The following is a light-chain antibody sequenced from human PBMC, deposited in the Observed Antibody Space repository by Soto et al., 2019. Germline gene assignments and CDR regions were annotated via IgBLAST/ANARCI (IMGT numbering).Light chain of an antibody. Sequence: IQLTQSPSSMSASVGDRVTISCRASQGIGFYLAWYQQKPGNAPKLLIYAASTLQSGVPSRFSGSGSGTNFTLTSSSLQPEEFATYYCLQDNSYPKLEFGPGTKVDI. J-gene: IGKJ3*01. CDR3: LQDNSYPKLE. V-gene: IGKV1-9*01. CDR2: AAS. CDR1: QGIGFY.